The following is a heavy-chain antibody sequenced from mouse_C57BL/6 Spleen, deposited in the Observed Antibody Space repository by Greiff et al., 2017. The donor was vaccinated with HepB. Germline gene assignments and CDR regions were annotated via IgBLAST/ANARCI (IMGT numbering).Heavy chain of an antibody. J-gene: IGHJ2*01. CDR2: IYPGDGDT. CDR3: ARWGITTVVFDY. V-gene: IGHV1-82*01. CDR1: GYAFSSSW. D-gene: IGHD1-1*01. Sequence: VQLQQSGPELVKPGASVKISCKASGYAFSSSWMNWVKQRPGKGLEWIGRIYPGDGDTNYNGKLQGKATLTADKSSSPAYMQLSSLTSEDSAVYFWARWGITTVVFDYWGQGTTLTVSS.